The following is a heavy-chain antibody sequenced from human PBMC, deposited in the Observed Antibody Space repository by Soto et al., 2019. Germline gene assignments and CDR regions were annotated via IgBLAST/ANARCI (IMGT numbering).Heavy chain of an antibody. CDR1: GFTFSSFA. D-gene: IGHD6-13*01. CDR2: ISNDGSHK. V-gene: IGHV3-30-3*01. Sequence: QVQLVESGGGVVQPGRSLRRSCAASGFTFSSFAMHWVRQAPGKGLEWVAVISNDGSHKFYADTVKGRFTVSRDTSKKNLNLQMNSLRAEDTAIYHCARSQLIHSSYYFYGMDFWGQGTTVTVSS. J-gene: IGHJ6*02. CDR3: ARSQLIHSSYYFYGMDF.